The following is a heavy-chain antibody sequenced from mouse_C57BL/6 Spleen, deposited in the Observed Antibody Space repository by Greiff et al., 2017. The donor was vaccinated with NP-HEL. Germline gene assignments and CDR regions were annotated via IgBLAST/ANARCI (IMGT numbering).Heavy chain of an antibody. V-gene: IGHV3-6*01. Sequence: EVKVEESGPGLVKPSQSLSLTCSVTGYSITSGYYWNWIRQFPGNKLEWMGYISYDGSNNYNPSLKNRISITRDTSKNQFFLKLNSVTTEDTATYYCARASSGWFAYWGQGTLVTVSA. J-gene: IGHJ3*01. CDR2: ISYDGSN. CDR1: GYSITSGYY. CDR3: ARASSGWFAY. D-gene: IGHD3-2*02.